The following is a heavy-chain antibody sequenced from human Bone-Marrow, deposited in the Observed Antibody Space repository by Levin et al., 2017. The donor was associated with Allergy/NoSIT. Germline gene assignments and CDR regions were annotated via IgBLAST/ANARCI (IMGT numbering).Heavy chain of an antibody. J-gene: IGHJ4*02. Sequence: GESLKISCKGSGYNFAAYWIGWVRQMPGKGLEWMGIILPRDSDTRYSPSFEGQITFSADQSTSTAYLQWSRLEASDTAMYYCARHTDILTGYSPDSWGQGTLVTVSS. CDR1: GYNFAAYW. V-gene: IGHV5-51*01. CDR2: ILPRDSDT. D-gene: IGHD3-9*01. CDR3: ARHTDILTGYSPDS.